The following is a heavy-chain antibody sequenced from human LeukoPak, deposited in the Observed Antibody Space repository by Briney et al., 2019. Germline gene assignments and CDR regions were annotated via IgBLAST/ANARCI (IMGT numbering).Heavy chain of an antibody. V-gene: IGHV4-34*01. CDR3: ARGAITMVRGVRPRWFDP. D-gene: IGHD3-10*01. Sequence: SSETLSLTCAVYGGSFSGYYWSWIRQPPGKGLEWIGEINHSGSTNYNPSLKSRVTISVDTSKNQFSLKLSSVTAADTAVYYRARGAITMVRGVRPRWFDPWGQGTLVTVSS. J-gene: IGHJ5*02. CDR2: INHSGST. CDR1: GGSFSGYY.